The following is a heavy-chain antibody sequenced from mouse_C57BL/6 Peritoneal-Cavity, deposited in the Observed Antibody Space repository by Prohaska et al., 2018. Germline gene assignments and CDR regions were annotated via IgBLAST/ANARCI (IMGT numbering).Heavy chain of an antibody. V-gene: IGHV4-1*01. CDR3: ASPDGYYWYFDV. Sequence: EVKLLQSGGGLVQPGGSLKLSCAASGIAFSRYWMSLFRRAPGKRLEWIGEIKLDSSTINYAPALKDKFIISRDNAKNTLDLQISKVRSEDTALYYCASPDGYYWYFDVWGTGTTVTVSS. J-gene: IGHJ1*03. CDR2: IKLDSSTI. D-gene: IGHD2-3*01. CDR1: GIAFSRYW.